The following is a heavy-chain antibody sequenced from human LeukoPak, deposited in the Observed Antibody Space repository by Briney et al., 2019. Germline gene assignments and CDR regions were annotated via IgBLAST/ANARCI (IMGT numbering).Heavy chain of an antibody. CDR3: ARGHNCSSTSCPTRIDP. V-gene: IGHV4-34*01. CDR1: GGSFSGYY. J-gene: IGHJ5*02. Sequence: SETLSLTCAVYGGSFSGYYWSWIRQPPGKGLEWIGGINHSGSTNYNPSPKSRVTISVDTSKNQFSLKLSSVTAADTAAYYCARGHNCSSTSCPTRIDPWGQGTLVTVSS. CDR2: INHSGST. D-gene: IGHD2-2*01.